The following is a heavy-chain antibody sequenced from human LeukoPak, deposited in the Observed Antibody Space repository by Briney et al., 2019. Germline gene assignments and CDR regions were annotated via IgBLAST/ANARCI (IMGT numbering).Heavy chain of an antibody. CDR1: GGSISSYY. Sequence: SETLSLTCTVSGGSISSYYWSWIRQPAGKGLEWIGRIYTSGSTNYNPSLKSRVTMSVDTSKNQFSLKLSSVTAADTAVYFCARDRALGSGKYYFDYWGQGTLVTVSS. CDR2: IYTSGST. CDR3: ARDRALGSGKYYFDY. D-gene: IGHD3-16*01. V-gene: IGHV4-4*07. J-gene: IGHJ4*02.